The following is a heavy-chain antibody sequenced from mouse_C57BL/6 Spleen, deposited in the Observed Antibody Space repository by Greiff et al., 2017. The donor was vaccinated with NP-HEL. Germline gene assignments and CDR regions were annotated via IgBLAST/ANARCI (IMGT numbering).Heavy chain of an antibody. Sequence: QVQLQQPGAELVKPGASVKLSCNASGYTFTSYWMHWVKQRPGQGLEWIGMIHPNSGSTNYNEKFKSKATLTVDKSSSTADMQLSSLTSEDSAFYYCAPVGREYDYDVAYWGQGTLVTVSA. CDR1: GYTFTSYW. V-gene: IGHV1-64*01. J-gene: IGHJ3*01. D-gene: IGHD2-4*01. CDR3: APVGREYDYDVAY. CDR2: IHPNSGST.